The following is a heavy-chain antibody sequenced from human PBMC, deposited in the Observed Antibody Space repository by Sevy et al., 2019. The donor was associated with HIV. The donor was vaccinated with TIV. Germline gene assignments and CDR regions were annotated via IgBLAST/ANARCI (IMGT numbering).Heavy chain of an antibody. J-gene: IGHJ3*02. D-gene: IGHD6-19*01. Sequence: SETLSLTCSVSGDSISSSSYYWVWIRQPPGKGLEWIGTIYYSGRTYYNPSLKSRVTVSVDTSKNQSSLKLTSVTAADTAVYYCARGQGGGSGSRATVFDIWGQGTMVTVSS. CDR1: GDSISSSSYY. V-gene: IGHV4-39*01. CDR2: IYYSGRT. CDR3: ARGQGGGSGSRATVFDI.